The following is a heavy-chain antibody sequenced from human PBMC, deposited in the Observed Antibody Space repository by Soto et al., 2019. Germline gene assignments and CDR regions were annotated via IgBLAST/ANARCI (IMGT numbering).Heavy chain of an antibody. D-gene: IGHD5-12*01. V-gene: IGHV1-2*04. CDR3: AREDSGYDLGRYYYGMDV. CDR2: INPNSGGT. CDR1: GYTFTGYY. J-gene: IGHJ6*02. Sequence: GASVKVSCKASGYTFTGYYMHWVRQAPGQGLEWMGWINPNSGGTNYAQKFQGWVTMTRDTSISTAYMELSRLRSDDTAVYYCAREDSGYDLGRYYYGMDVRGQGTTVTVSS.